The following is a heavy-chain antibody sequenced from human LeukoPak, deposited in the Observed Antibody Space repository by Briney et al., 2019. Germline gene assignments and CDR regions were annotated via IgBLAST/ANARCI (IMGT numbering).Heavy chain of an antibody. D-gene: IGHD5-18*01. CDR2: LNPNSGST. CDR3: ARDGGNAMVVGSSGNWFDP. V-gene: IGHV1-2*02. Sequence: GASVKVSCKASGYTFTGYYMHWVRQAPGQGLEWMGWLNPNSGSTNYAQNFQGRVTMTRDTSISTAYMELSSLRSDDTAVYYCARDGGNAMVVGSSGNWFDPWGQGTLVTVSS. J-gene: IGHJ5*02. CDR1: GYTFTGYY.